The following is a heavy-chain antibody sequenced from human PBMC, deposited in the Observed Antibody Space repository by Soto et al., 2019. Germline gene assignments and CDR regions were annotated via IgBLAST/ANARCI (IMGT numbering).Heavy chain of an antibody. D-gene: IGHD2-15*01. CDR1: GYSFTSYW. CDR3: ARTVGYCSGGSCYWFDP. V-gene: IGHV5-51*01. CDR2: IYPGDSDT. J-gene: IGHJ5*02. Sequence: PGESLKISFKGSGYSFTSYWIGWLRQMPGKGLEWMGIIYPGDSDTRYSPSFQGQVTISADKSISTAYLQWSSLKASDTAMYYCARTVGYCSGGSCYWFDPWGQGTLVTVSS.